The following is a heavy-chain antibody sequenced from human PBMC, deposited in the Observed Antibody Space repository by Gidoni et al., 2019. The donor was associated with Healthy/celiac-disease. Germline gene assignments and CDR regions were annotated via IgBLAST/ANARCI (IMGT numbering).Heavy chain of an antibody. CDR2: IYYSGNT. CDR1: GGSISSGGYY. V-gene: IGHV4-31*03. CDR3: ASLYSSSPALDL. Sequence: QVQLQESGPRLVQPSQTLSPTCTVSGGSISSGGYYWSWIRQHPGKGLEWIGYIYYSGNTYYNPSLKSRVTISVDTSKNQFSLKLSSVTAADTAVYYCASLYSSSPALDLWGRGTLVTVSS. J-gene: IGHJ2*01. D-gene: IGHD6-6*01.